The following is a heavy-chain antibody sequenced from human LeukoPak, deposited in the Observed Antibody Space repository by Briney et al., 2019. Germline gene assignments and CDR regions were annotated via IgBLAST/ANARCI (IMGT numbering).Heavy chain of an antibody. Sequence: SETLSLTCTVSGYSISSTNYYWGWIRQPPGKGLEWIGSIYYSGSTYYNPSLKSRVTISVDTSKNQFSLKLSSVTAADTAVYYCARLMVQREYVLLWFGELGGFDYWGQGTLVTVSS. CDR3: ARLMVQREYVLLWFGELGGFDY. D-gene: IGHD3-10*01. CDR1: GYSISSTNYY. J-gene: IGHJ4*02. V-gene: IGHV4-39*01. CDR2: IYYSGST.